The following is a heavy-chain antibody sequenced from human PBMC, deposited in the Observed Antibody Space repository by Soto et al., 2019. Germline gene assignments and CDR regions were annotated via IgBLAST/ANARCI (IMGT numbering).Heavy chain of an antibody. Sequence: GASVKVSCKASGGTFSSYAISWVRQAPGQGLEWMGGIIPIFGTANYAQKFQGRVTITADKSTSTAYMELSSLRSEDTAVYYCAREVPYCSSTSCYGPNYYYYYGMDVWGQGTTVTVSS. CDR3: AREVPYCSSTSCYGPNYYYYYGMDV. J-gene: IGHJ6*02. CDR1: GGTFSSYA. D-gene: IGHD2-2*01. CDR2: IIPIFGTA. V-gene: IGHV1-69*06.